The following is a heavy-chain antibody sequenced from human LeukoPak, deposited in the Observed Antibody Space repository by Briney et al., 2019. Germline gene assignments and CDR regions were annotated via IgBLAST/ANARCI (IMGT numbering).Heavy chain of an antibody. V-gene: IGHV5-51*01. D-gene: IGHD4-11*01. J-gene: IGHJ6*03. CDR2: IYPGDSDT. CDR1: GYSFTSYW. Sequence: GESLKISCKGSGYSFTSYWIGWVRQMPGKGLEWMGIIYPGDSDTRYSPSFQGQVTISADKSISTAYLQWSSLKASDTAMYYCASSSLMTTNYYYYYMDVWGKGTTVTVSS. CDR3: ASSSLMTTNYYYYYMDV.